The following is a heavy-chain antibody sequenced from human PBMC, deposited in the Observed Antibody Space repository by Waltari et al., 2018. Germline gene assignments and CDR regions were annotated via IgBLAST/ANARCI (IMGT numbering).Heavy chain of an antibody. CDR2: RSYDGSNK. J-gene: IGHJ3*02. V-gene: IGHV3-30*18. D-gene: IGHD3-16*02. CDR3: AKDADTNYDYIWGSYRADAFDI. Sequence: QVQLVESGGGVVQPGRSLRLSCAASGFTFSSYGMHWVRQAPGKGLAWVAVRSYDGSNKYYADSVQGRFTISRDNSKNTLYLQMNSLRAEDTAVYYCAKDADTNYDYIWGSYRADAFDIWGQGTMVTVSS. CDR1: GFTFSSYG.